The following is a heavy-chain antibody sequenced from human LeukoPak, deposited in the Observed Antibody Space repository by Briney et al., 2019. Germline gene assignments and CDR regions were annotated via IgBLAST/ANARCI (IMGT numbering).Heavy chain of an antibody. Sequence: ASVKVSCKASGYTFTDYYMHWVRQAPGQGLEWMGWINPNSGGTNFAQKFQGRVAMTRDTSISTAYLELGSLRSDDTAVYFCARAWWRLVPYFDSWGQGTLVTVSS. J-gene: IGHJ4*02. V-gene: IGHV1-2*02. CDR1: GYTFTDYY. CDR2: INPNSGGT. CDR3: ARAWWRLVPYFDS. D-gene: IGHD2-21*02.